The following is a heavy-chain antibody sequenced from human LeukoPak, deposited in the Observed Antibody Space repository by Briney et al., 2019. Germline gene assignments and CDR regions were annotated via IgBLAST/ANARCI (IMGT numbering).Heavy chain of an antibody. Sequence: GGSLRLSCAASGFTFSSYWMSWVRQTPGKGLEWVANIKQDGSEKYYVDSVKGRFTIFRDNTKNSLYLQMNSLRAEDTAVYYCARVWATIEYFDYWGQGSLVTVSS. V-gene: IGHV3-7*01. D-gene: IGHD5-12*01. J-gene: IGHJ4*02. CDR3: ARVWATIEYFDY. CDR2: IKQDGSEK. CDR1: GFTFSSYW.